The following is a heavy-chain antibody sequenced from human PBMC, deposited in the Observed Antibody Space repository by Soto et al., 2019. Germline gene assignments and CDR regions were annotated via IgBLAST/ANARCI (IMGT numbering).Heavy chain of an antibody. V-gene: IGHV1-69*01. CDR1: GGTFSSYA. J-gene: IGHJ1*01. CDR3: ESRGNYYDSRGYWEYLQH. Sequence: QVQLVQSGAEVKKPGSSVKVSCKASGGTFSSYAISWVRQAPGQGLEWMGGIIPIFGTANYAQKFQGRVTITADESTSTAYMELSSLRSADTAVYYCESRGNYYDSRGYWEYLQHWGQGTLITVSS. CDR2: IIPIFGTA. D-gene: IGHD3-22*01.